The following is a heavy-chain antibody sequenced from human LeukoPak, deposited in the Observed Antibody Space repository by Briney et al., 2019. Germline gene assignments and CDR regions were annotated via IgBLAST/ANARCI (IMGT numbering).Heavy chain of an antibody. CDR1: GFTVSSNY. D-gene: IGHD3-22*01. J-gene: IGHJ3*02. CDR2: IYSGGST. V-gene: IGHV3-66*01. CDR3: AREYYYDSSGYPGAFDI. Sequence: GGSLRLSCAASGFTVSSNYMSWVRQAPGKGLEWVSVIYSGGSTYYADSVKGRFTISRDNSKNTLYLQMNSLRAEDTAVYYCAREYYYDSSGYPGAFDIWGQGTMVTVSS.